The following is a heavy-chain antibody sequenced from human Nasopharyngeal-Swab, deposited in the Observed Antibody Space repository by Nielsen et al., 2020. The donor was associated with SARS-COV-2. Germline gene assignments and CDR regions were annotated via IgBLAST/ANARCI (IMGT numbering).Heavy chain of an antibody. CDR2: ISGSGGST. V-gene: IGHV3-23*01. J-gene: IGHJ4*02. CDR3: ASSVAGTGSVYFDY. Sequence: VRQAPGKGLEWVSAISGSGGSTYYADSVKGRFTISRDNSKNTLYLQMNSLRAEDTAVYYCASSVAGTGSVYFDYWGQGTLVPSPQ. D-gene: IGHD6-19*01.